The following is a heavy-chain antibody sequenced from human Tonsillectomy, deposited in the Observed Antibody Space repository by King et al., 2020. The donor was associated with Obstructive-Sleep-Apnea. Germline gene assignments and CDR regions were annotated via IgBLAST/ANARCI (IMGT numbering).Heavy chain of an antibody. J-gene: IGHJ4*02. D-gene: IGHD5-24*01. CDR2: FYSVVST. CDR3: ARDRNGFNPIFDY. CDR1: GLTVRSNY. V-gene: IGHV3-66*01. Sequence: VQLVESGGGLVQPGGSLRLSCEASGLTVRSNYMTLVRQAPGKGLEWVSVFYSVVSTYYADSVKDRFTISRDNSKNALYLQMNNLRVEDTAVYYCARDRNGFNPIFDYWGQGTLVTVSS.